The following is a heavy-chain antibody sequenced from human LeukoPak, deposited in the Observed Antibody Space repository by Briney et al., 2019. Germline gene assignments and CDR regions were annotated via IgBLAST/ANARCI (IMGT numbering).Heavy chain of an antibody. D-gene: IGHD1-26*01. CDR1: GYTFTSYA. Sequence: ASVKVSCKASGYTFTSYAMHWVRQAPGQRLEWMGWINAGNGNTKYSQKFQGRVTITRDTSASTAYMELSSLRSEDTAVYYCARTLGVGAPSPPYYYYGMTSGAKGPRSPSP. V-gene: IGHV1-3*01. CDR2: INAGNGNT. J-gene: IGHJ6*02. CDR3: ARTLGVGAPSPPYYYYGMTS.